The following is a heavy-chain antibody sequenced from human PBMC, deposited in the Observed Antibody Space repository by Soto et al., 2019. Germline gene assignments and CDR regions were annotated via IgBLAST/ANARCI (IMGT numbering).Heavy chain of an antibody. CDR3: ASIYDSSGYYYGNNWFDP. D-gene: IGHD3-22*01. J-gene: IGHJ5*02. CDR1: GASLCSADFA. Sequence: PSGTLSLTCTVSGASLCSADFAWRWIRQYPGKGLEWIGYIYYSGGTYYNPSLKSRVTISVDTSKNQFSLELSSVTAADTAVYYCASIYDSSGYYYGNNWFDPWGQGTLVTVSS. V-gene: IGHV4-31*02. CDR2: IYYSGGT.